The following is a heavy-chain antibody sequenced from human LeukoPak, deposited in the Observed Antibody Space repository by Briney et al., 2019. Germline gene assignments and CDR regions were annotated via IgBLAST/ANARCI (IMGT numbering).Heavy chain of an antibody. V-gene: IGHV4-39*01. D-gene: IGHD6-19*01. Sequence: SETLSLTCTVSGGSISSSPHYWGWIRQPPGKGLEWLGSIYYSGSTHNNPSLKSRLTMSVDTSKNQFSLKLSSVTAADTAVHYCGRHQGSAWEDYYFDYWGQGTLLTVSS. CDR2: IYYSGST. CDR1: GGSISSSPHY. CDR3: GRHQGSAWEDYYFDY. J-gene: IGHJ4*02.